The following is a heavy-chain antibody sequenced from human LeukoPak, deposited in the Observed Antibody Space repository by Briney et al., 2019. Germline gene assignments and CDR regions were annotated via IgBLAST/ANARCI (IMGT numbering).Heavy chain of an antibody. CDR2: IYYVGNT. V-gene: IGHV4-39*07. CDR1: GGSISSSSYY. J-gene: IGHJ3*02. Sequence: PSETLSLTCTVSGGSISSSSYYWGWIRQPPGKGLEWIGSIYYVGNTYYNPSLKSRVTISVDTSKNQFSLKLSSVTAADTAVYYCARTRDYYSPAFDIWGQGTVVTVSS. CDR3: ARTRDYYSPAFDI. D-gene: IGHD3-3*01.